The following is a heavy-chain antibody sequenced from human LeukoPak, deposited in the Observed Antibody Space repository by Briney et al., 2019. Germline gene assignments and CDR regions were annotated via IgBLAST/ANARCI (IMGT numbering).Heavy chain of an antibody. CDR3: EGATVVTNAFDI. CDR1: GFTVSSNY. D-gene: IGHD4-23*01. J-gene: IGHJ3*02. V-gene: IGHV3-53*01. CDR2: IYSGGST. Sequence: PGGSRRLSCAASGFTVSSNYMSWVRQAQGKGLEWVSVIYSGGSTYYADSVRGRFTISRDNSKNTLYCKMNSLGAEDTAVFYWEGATVVTNAFDIWGQGTMVNVSS.